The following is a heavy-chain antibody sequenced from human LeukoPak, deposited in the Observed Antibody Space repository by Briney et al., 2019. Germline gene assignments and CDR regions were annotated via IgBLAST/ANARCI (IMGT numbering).Heavy chain of an antibody. CDR3: ARPITMVRDDAFDI. D-gene: IGHD3-10*01. V-gene: IGHV4-59*08. CDR1: GGSISSYY. CDR2: IYYSGST. J-gene: IGHJ3*02. Sequence: SETLSLTCTVSGGSISSYYWSWIRQPPGKGLEWIGYIYYSGSTNYNPSLKSRVTISVDTSKNQFSLKLSSVTAADTAVYYCARPITMVRDDAFDIWGQGTMVTVSS.